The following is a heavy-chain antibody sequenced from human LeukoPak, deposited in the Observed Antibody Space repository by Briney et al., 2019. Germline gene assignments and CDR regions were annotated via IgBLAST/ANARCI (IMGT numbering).Heavy chain of an antibody. V-gene: IGHV3-48*01. CDR2: ISSSSTI. CDR1: GFTFSSYS. Sequence: GGSLRLSCAASGFTFSSYSMNWVRQAPGKGLEWVSYISSSSTIYYADSVKGRFTISRDNAKNSLYLQMNNLRAEDTAVYYCARERALWFGELVVGDYWGQGTLVTVSS. J-gene: IGHJ4*02. CDR3: ARERALWFGELVVGDY. D-gene: IGHD3-10*01.